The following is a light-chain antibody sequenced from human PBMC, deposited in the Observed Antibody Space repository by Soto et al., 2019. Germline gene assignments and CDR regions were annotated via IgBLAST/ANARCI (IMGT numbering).Light chain of an antibody. CDR2: SAS. J-gene: IGKJ5*01. CDR1: QGISRS. Sequence: DIQMTQSPSSVSASVGDRVTITRHASQGISRSLAWYQQKPGKAPKLLIYSASSLQSGVPSRFSGSGFGTDFTLTISSLQPEDFATYYCQQADTFPITFGQGTRLEIK. CDR3: QQADTFPIT. V-gene: IGKV1D-12*01.